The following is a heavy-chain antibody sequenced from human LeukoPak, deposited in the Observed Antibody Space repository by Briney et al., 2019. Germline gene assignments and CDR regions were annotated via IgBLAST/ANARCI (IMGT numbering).Heavy chain of an antibody. CDR3: ARGPRDGYNYPDY. J-gene: IGHJ4*02. CDR2: ISSSSSYI. Sequence: PGGSLRLSCAASGFTFSSYSMNWVRQAPGKGLEWVSSISSSSSYIYYADSVKGRFTISRDNAKNSLYLQMNSLRAEDTAAYYCARGPRDGYNYPDYWGQGTLVTVSS. D-gene: IGHD5-24*01. CDR1: GFTFSSYS. V-gene: IGHV3-21*01.